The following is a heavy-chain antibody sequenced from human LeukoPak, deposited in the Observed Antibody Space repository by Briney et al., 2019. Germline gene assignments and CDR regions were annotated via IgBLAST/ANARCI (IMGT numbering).Heavy chain of an antibody. Sequence: PGGSLRLSCAASGFTFSSYAMSWVRQAPGKGLEWVSAISGSGGSTYYADSVKGRFTISRDNSKNTPYLQMNSLRAEDTAVYYCAKDQRAMVRGVLDYWGQGTLVTVSS. CDR2: ISGSGGST. V-gene: IGHV3-23*01. D-gene: IGHD3-10*01. CDR3: AKDQRAMVRGVLDY. CDR1: GFTFSSYA. J-gene: IGHJ4*02.